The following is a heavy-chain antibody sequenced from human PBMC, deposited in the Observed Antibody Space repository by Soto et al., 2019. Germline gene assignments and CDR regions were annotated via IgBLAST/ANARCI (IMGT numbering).Heavy chain of an antibody. CDR2: ISGTGGST. D-gene: IGHD3-22*01. Sequence: EVQLLQSGGGLVQPGGSLRLSCAASGFTFSSYAMSWVGQAPGKGREWVSTISGTGGSTYYPDSVKGRFTISRDNSKNTVYLQMNRLRAEDAAVYYCAKEMTSGYYLFDYWGQGTLVTVSS. J-gene: IGHJ4*02. CDR1: GFTFSSYA. V-gene: IGHV3-23*01. CDR3: AKEMTSGYYLFDY.